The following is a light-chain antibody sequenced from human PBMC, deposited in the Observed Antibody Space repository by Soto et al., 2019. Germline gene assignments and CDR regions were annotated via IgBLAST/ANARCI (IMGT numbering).Light chain of an antibody. CDR3: GTWDSSLRVVV. V-gene: IGLV1-51*01. CDR1: NSNIGDNY. J-gene: IGLJ2*01. Sequence: QSGLTQPPSVSAAPGQKVTISCSGSNSNIGDNYVPWYQHVPGTAPKLLIYDNYKRPSGIADRFSGSKSGTSATLGIAALQTGDEADYYCGTWDSSLRVVVFGGGTKVTVL. CDR2: DNY.